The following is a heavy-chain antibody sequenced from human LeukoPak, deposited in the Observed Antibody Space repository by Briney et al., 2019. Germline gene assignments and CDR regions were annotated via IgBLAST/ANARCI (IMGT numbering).Heavy chain of an antibody. D-gene: IGHD2-2*01. CDR2: INPNSGGT. CDR3: AREDCSSTSCYGNWFDP. CDR1: GYTFTGYY. V-gene: IGHV1-2*02. J-gene: IGHJ5*02. Sequence: ASVKVSCKASGYTFTGYYMHWVRQAPGQGLEWMGWINPNSGGTNYAQKFQGRVTMTRDTSISTAYMELSRLRSDGTAVYYCAREDCSSTSCYGNWFDPWGQGTLVTVSS.